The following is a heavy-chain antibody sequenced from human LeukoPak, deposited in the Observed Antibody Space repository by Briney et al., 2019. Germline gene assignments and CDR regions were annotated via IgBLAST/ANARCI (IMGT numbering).Heavy chain of an antibody. CDR3: ATGGDILTGYYHPLYYYYYGMDV. CDR2: ISGSGGST. J-gene: IGHJ6*02. V-gene: IGHV3-23*01. Sequence: GGSLRLSCAASGFTFSSYAMSWVRQAPGKGLEWVSAISGSGGSTYYADSVKGRFTISRDNSKNTLYLQMNSLRAEDTAVYYCATGGDILTGYYHPLYYYYYGMDVWGRGTTVTVSS. CDR1: GFTFSSYA. D-gene: IGHD3-9*01.